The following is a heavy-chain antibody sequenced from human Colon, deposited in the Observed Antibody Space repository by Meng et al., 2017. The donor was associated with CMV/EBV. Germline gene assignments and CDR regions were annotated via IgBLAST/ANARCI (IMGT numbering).Heavy chain of an antibody. CDR2: ISGSGDTA. CDR3: AKDREFGTYYAGRSGYGLDS. D-gene: IGHD3-22*01. V-gene: IGHV3-23*01. J-gene: IGHJ4*02. CDR1: GFTFSSYA. Sequence: GESLKISCAASGFTFSSYAMSWVRQSPGKGLEGVSAISGSGDTADYADSVKGRFTISRDNSKNTLYLQMNSLRAEDTAVYYCAKDREFGTYYAGRSGYGLDSWGQGTLVTVSS.